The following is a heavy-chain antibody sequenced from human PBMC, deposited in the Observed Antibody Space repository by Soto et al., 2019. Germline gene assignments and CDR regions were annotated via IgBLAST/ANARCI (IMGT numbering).Heavy chain of an antibody. V-gene: IGHV4-30-4*01. CDR2: IYYSGST. J-gene: IGHJ5*02. CDR1: GGSISSGDYY. CDR3: ARLVQLLQGSWFDR. Sequence: QVQLQESGPGLVKPSQTLSLTCTVSGGSISSGDYYWSWIRQPPGKGLEWIGYIYYSGSTYYNPSLKRRVTISLGTSRNQFSLKLSSVTAADTAVYYCARLVQLLQGSWFDRWGQGALVTVSS. D-gene: IGHD2-15*01.